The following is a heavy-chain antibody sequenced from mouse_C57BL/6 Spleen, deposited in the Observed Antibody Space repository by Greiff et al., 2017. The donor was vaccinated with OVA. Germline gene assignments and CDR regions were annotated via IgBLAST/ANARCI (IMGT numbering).Heavy chain of an antibody. J-gene: IGHJ3*01. CDR2: ISGGGGNT. CDR1: GFTFSSYT. D-gene: IGHD2-3*01. Sequence: EVHLVESGGGLVKPGGSLKLSCAASGFTFSSYTMSWVRQTPEKRLEWVATISGGGGNTYYPDSVKGRFTISRDNAKNTLYLQMSSLRSEDTALYYCARQRRYDGSLFAYWGQGTLVTVSA. CDR3: ARQRRYDGSLFAY. V-gene: IGHV5-9*01.